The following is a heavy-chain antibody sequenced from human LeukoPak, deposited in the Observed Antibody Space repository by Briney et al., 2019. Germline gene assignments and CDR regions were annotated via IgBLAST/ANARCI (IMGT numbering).Heavy chain of an antibody. CDR1: GFTFSSYA. J-gene: IGHJ4*02. CDR2: ITSSGGRT. Sequence: AGGSLRLSCAASGFTFSSYAMSWVRQAPGKGLEWVSTITSSGGRTYYADSVKGRFTISRDNSKNTLYLQMGSLRAEDMAVYYCARDLVGGQLWLLSQPGDYGGQGTLVTVSS. V-gene: IGHV3-23*01. CDR3: ARDLVGGQLWLLSQPGDY. D-gene: IGHD5-18*01.